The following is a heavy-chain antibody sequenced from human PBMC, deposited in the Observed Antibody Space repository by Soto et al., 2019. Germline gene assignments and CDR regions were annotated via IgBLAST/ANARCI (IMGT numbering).Heavy chain of an antibody. CDR1: GYSFTSYW. D-gene: IGHD5-18*01. CDR2: IYPGDSDT. V-gene: IGHV5-51*01. CDR3: ARQEGTAMVPYYFDY. J-gene: IGHJ4*02. Sequence: PGESLKISCKGSGYSFTSYWIGWVRQMPVKGLEWMGIIYPGDSDTRYSPSFQGQVTISADKSISTAYLQWSSLKASDTAMYYCARQEGTAMVPYYFDYWGQGTLVTVS.